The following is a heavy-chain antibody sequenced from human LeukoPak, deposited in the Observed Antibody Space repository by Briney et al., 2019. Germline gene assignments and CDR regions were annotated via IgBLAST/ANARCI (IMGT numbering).Heavy chain of an antibody. D-gene: IGHD3-10*01. CDR1: GGSFSGYY. J-gene: IGHJ4*02. CDR2: INHSGST. Sequence: SETLSLTCTVYGGSFSGYYWSWIRQPPGKGPEWIGEINHSGSTNYNPSLKSRVTTSVDTSKNQFSLKLSSVTAADTAVYYCARGYGPGSYYHYWGQGTLVTVSS. CDR3: ARGYGPGSYYHY. V-gene: IGHV4-34*01.